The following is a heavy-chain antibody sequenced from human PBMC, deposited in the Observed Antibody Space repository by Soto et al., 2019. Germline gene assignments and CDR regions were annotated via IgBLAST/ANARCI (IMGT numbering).Heavy chain of an antibody. Sequence: SETLSLTCAVSGGSISSGGYSWSWLLQPPGKGLEWIGYIYHSGSTYYNPSLKSRFTISVDRSKNQFSLTLSTVTAADTAVYYCARELGYCNSTGCYTDWFDPWGQGTLVTVSS. CDR3: ARELGYCNSTGCYTDWFDP. V-gene: IGHV4-30-2*01. CDR2: IYHSGST. CDR1: GGSISSGGYS. J-gene: IGHJ5*02. D-gene: IGHD2-2*01.